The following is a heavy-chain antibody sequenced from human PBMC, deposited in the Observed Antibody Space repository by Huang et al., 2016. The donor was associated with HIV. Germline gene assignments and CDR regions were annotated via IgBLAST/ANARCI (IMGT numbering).Heavy chain of an antibody. Sequence: QVQLQQWGAGLLKPSETLSLTCAVYGGSFSGYYWSWIPQPPGKGLEWSGEINHSGSTNYNPSLKSRVTISVDTSKNQFSLKLSSVTAADTAVYYCARILMYYNSSGYGFDYWGQGTLVTVSS. J-gene: IGHJ4*02. CDR2: INHSGST. V-gene: IGHV4-34*01. D-gene: IGHD3-22*01. CDR3: ARILMYYNSSGYGFDY. CDR1: GGSFSGYY.